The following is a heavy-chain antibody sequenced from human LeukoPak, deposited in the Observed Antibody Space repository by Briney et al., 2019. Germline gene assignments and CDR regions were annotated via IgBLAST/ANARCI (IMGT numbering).Heavy chain of an antibody. CDR3: ARDRESRGDRGGYYRLYFDY. D-gene: IGHD3-22*01. Sequence: SKWYNDYAESVKSRITINPDTSKNQFSLQLNSVTPEDTAVYYCARDRESRGDRGGYYRLYFDYWGQGTLVTVSS. V-gene: IGHV6-1*01. CDR2: SKWYN. J-gene: IGHJ4*02.